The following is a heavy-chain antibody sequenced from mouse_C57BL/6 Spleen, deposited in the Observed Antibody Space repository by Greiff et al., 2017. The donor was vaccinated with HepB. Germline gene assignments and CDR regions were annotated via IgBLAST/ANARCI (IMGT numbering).Heavy chain of an antibody. CDR1: GYSITSGYY. CDR2: ISYDGSN. CDR3: ARRPDYYGSSPPFDY. J-gene: IGHJ2*01. V-gene: IGHV3-6*01. D-gene: IGHD1-1*01. Sequence: EVQLQQSGPGLVKPSQSLSLTCSVTGYSITSGYYWNWIRQFPGNKLEWMGYISYDGSNNYNPSLKNRISITRDTSKNQFFLKLNSVTTEDTATYYCARRPDYYGSSPPFDYWGQGTTLTVSS.